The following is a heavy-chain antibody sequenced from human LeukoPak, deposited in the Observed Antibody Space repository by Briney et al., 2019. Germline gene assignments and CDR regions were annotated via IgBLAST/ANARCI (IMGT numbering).Heavy chain of an antibody. D-gene: IGHD2-8*01. Sequence: ASLKLSCKASGYTFTNYAFSWVRQAPGRGLEWMGWVSTKKGNTNYAQNLQGRVIMTTDTSTTTAYMDLRCLTSDDTAIYYCARHYFNGNWFDSWGQGTLVTVSS. J-gene: IGHJ5*01. V-gene: IGHV1-18*04. CDR1: GYTFTNYA. CDR2: VSTKKGNT. CDR3: ARHYFNGNWFDS.